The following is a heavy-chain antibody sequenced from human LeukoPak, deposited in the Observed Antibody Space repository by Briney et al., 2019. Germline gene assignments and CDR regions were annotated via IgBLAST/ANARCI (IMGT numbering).Heavy chain of an antibody. Sequence: PSETLSLTCTVSGYSISSGYYWGWIRQPPGKGLEWIGEINHSGSTNYNPSLKSRVTISVDTSKNQFSLKLSSVTAADTAVYYCARHRGYSYVKFDYWGQGTLVTVSS. V-gene: IGHV4-38-2*02. CDR2: INHSGST. CDR1: GYSISSGYY. D-gene: IGHD5-18*01. J-gene: IGHJ4*02. CDR3: ARHRGYSYVKFDY.